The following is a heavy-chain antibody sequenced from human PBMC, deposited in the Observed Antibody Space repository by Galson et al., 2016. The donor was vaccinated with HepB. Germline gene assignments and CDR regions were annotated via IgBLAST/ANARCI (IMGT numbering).Heavy chain of an antibody. D-gene: IGHD5-24*01. CDR1: GFPSTDSY. CDR3: ANRDGYNYGFDY. Sequence: SLRLSCAASGFPSTDSYMSWIRQAPGRGLEWVSYISSSGSAKFYADSVKGRFTISRDNAKNSLYLQMNSLRAEDTAIYYCANRDGYNYGFDYWGQGTLVAVSS. J-gene: IGHJ4*02. CDR2: ISSSGSAK. V-gene: IGHV3-11*04.